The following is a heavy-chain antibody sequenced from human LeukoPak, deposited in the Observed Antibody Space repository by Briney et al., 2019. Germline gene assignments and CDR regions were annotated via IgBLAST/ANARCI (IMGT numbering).Heavy chain of an antibody. V-gene: IGHV4-4*09. D-gene: IGHD4-11*01. CDR1: GDSIRGDY. J-gene: IGHJ5*02. CDR2: IYTGGST. CDR3: ARHRNQQLIGWFDP. Sequence: SETLSLTCIVSGDSIRGDYWSWIRQPPGKGLEWIGYIYTGGSTSYNPSHRSRVTMSVDTSKNQFSLKLRSETAADTAVYYCARHRNQQLIGWFDPWGQGTLVTVSS.